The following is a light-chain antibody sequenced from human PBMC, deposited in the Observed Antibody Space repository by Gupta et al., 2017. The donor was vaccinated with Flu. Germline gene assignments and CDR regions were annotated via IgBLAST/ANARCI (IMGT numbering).Light chain of an antibody. CDR2: TAS. V-gene: IGKV1-39*01. CDR3: KQSFSTPHT. CDR1: QSRSFY. J-gene: IGKJ2*01. Sequence: DIQMTQSPSSLSASIGDRVTITCRASQSRSFYLNWYQQKSGEAPKVLIYTASSLQGRVPARFSGYGSGTHFTLTITDLQPEDSGTYYCKQSFSTPHTFGQGTRLEIK.